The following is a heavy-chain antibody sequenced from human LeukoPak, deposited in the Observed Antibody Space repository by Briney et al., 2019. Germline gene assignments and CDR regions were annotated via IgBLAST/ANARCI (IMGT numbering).Heavy chain of an antibody. V-gene: IGHV3-48*01. Sequence: GGSLRLSCAASGFTFSSYWMNWVRQAPGKGLEWVSFISTTSNTIYEGDSVKGRFTVSRDNAKNSLYLQMNSLRAEDTAVYYCARDQWLDYWGQGTLVTVSS. D-gene: IGHD6-19*01. CDR3: ARDQWLDY. CDR2: ISTTSNTI. J-gene: IGHJ4*02. CDR1: GFTFSSYW.